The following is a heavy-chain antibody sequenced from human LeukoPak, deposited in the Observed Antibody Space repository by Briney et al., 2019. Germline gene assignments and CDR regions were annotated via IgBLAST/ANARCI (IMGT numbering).Heavy chain of an antibody. CDR2: ISYDGSNK. J-gene: IGHJ4*02. CDR1: GFTVSSNY. Sequence: GGSLRLSCAASGFTVSSNYMSWVRQAPGKGLEWVAVISYDGSNKYYADSVRGRLSISRDNSKNTLYLQVNSLRAEDTAVYYCAKGRTEGGTLALDYWGQGTLVTVSS. D-gene: IGHD6-19*01. CDR3: AKGRTEGGTLALDY. V-gene: IGHV3-30*18.